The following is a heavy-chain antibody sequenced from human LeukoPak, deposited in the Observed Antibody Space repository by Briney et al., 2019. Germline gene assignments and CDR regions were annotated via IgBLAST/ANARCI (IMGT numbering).Heavy chain of an antibody. Sequence: GGSLRLSCAASGVTLSTYTMNWVRQAPGKGLQWFSYISSSSTIYYADSVKGRFTISRDNAKNSLYLQMNSLRDEDTAVYYCAREYRSSSGRAFDIWGQGTMVTVSS. CDR2: ISSSSTI. J-gene: IGHJ3*02. CDR1: GVTLSTYT. D-gene: IGHD6-6*01. CDR3: AREYRSSSGRAFDI. V-gene: IGHV3-48*02.